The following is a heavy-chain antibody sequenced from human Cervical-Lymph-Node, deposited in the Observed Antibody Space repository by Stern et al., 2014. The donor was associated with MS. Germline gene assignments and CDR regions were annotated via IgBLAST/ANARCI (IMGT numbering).Heavy chain of an antibody. Sequence: VQLVESGGGVVQPGRSLRLSCAASGFSFSSYAMPWVRQAPGKGLELVAIRCDDGSNPSDSDAVTGRFTISRDKFKNTLYLQRNSLRAEDTAVYYCASAYSSSHYYFDYWGQGTLVTVSS. V-gene: IGHV3-33*01. J-gene: IGHJ4*02. D-gene: IGHD6-13*01. CDR3: ASAYSSSHYYFDY. CDR1: GFSFSSYA. CDR2: RCDDGSNP.